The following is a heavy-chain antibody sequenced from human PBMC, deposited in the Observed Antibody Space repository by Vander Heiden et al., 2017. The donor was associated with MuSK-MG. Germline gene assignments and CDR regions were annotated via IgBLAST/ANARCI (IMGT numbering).Heavy chain of an antibody. CDR1: GGSISSSNHY. Sequence: QLQLQESGPGLVKPSETLSLTCTVSGGSISSSNHYWGWIRQPPGKGLEWIGSIYYSGSTYYHPSLKRRVTISVDTSKNQCALKLSSVTAAETAVYYCATFKEGGGTAIDAFDIWGQGTMVTVSS. D-gene: IGHD2-21*02. V-gene: IGHV4-39*01. J-gene: IGHJ3*02. CDR3: ATFKEGGGTAIDAFDI. CDR2: IYYSGST.